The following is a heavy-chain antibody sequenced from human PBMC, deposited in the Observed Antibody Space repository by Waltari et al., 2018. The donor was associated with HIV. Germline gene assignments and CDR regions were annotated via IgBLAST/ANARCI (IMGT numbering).Heavy chain of an antibody. CDR1: GFTFSSYA. CDR3: AKASDYDFWSGPNWFDP. D-gene: IGHD3-3*01. Sequence: EVQLLESGGGLVQPGGSLRLSCAASGFTFSSYAMSWVRQAPGKGLEGVSAISGSGGSTYYADSVKGRFTISRDNSKNTLYLQMNSLRAEDTAVYYCAKASDYDFWSGPNWFDPWGQGTLVTVSS. J-gene: IGHJ5*02. CDR2: ISGSGGST. V-gene: IGHV3-23*01.